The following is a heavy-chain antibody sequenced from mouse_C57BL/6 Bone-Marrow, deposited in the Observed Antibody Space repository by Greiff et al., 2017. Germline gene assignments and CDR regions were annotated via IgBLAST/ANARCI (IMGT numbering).Heavy chain of an antibody. CDR1: GYTFTSYW. CDR2: IYPSDSET. D-gene: IGHD1-1*01. J-gene: IGHJ2*01. CDR3: ARNPYYYGSSLGY. Sequence: VQLQQPGAELVRPGSSVKLSCKASGYTFTSYWMAWVKQRPGQGLEWIGNIYPSDSETHYNQKFKDKATMTVDKSSSTAYMQPSSLTSEDSAVYYCARNPYYYGSSLGYWGQGTTLTVSS. V-gene: IGHV1-61*01.